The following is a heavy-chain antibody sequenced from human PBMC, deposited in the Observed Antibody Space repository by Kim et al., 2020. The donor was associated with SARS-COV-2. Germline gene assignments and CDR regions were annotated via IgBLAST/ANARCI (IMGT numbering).Heavy chain of an antibody. D-gene: IGHD3-16*02. J-gene: IGHJ5*02. CDR1: GYTFTSYD. Sequence: ASVKVSCKASGYTFTSYDINWVRQATGQGLEWMGWMNPNSGNTGYAQKFQGRVTMTRNTSISTAYMELSSLRSEDTAVYYCASSLPTYYDYVWGSYRWGWFDPWGQGTLVTVSS. V-gene: IGHV1-8*01. CDR3: ASSLPTYYDYVWGSYRWGWFDP. CDR2: MNPNSGNT.